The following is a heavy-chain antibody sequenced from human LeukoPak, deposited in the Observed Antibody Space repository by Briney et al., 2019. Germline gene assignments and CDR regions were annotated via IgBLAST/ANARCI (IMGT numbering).Heavy chain of an antibody. Sequence: GGSLRLSCAASGFTFSIYGMGWVRQAPGKGLEWVSSISDNGGNTYYADSAKGRFTISSDNSKNTLYLQMNSLRAEDTAVYYCAKSTGGITGTTWLGGFDYWGQGTLVTVSS. CDR2: ISDNGGNT. J-gene: IGHJ4*02. CDR1: GFTFSIYG. CDR3: AKSTGGITGTTWLGGFDY. D-gene: IGHD1-7*01. V-gene: IGHV3-23*01.